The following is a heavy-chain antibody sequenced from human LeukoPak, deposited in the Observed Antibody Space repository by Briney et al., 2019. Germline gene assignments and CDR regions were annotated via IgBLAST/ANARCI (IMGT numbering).Heavy chain of an antibody. CDR1: GATFTTHK. Sequence: SVRVSSTSSGATFTTHKIHRVSRTPWQRQGWLSDMIAILGTTTYSQKFQGRVTITTDASTSTAYMELTSLTSEDTAVYYCARGNCISPGCYAEYNWFVTWGQGTLGTVSP. D-gene: IGHD2-2*01. CDR2: MIAILGTT. J-gene: IGHJ5*02. V-gene: IGHV1-69*05. CDR3: ARGNCISPGCYAEYNWFVT.